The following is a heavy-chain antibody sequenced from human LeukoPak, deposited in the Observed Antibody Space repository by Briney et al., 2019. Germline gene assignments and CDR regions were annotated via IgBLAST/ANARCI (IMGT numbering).Heavy chain of an antibody. V-gene: IGHV3-21*01. J-gene: IGHJ6*02. CDR2: ISGSSRYK. CDR1: GFTFSSYS. CDR3: ARDQGDYYDSSGYYYVNYYYYYGMDV. Sequence: PGGSLRLSCAASGFTFSSYSMNWVRQAPGKGLEWVSSISGSSRYKYYADSVKGRFTISRDNAKNSLYLQMNSLRAEDTDVYYCARDQGDYYDSSGYYYVNYYYYYGMDVWGQGTTVTVSS. D-gene: IGHD3-22*01.